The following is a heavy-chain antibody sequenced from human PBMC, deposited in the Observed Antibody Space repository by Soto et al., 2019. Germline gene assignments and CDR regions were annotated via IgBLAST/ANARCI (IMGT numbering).Heavy chain of an antibody. CDR3: ARVEGYCSSTSCYALDY. D-gene: IGHD2-2*01. CDR2: INHSGST. Sequence: SETLFLPRTVLGGPISSFYWGWIRQPPGKGVEWIGEINHSGSTNYNPSLKSRVTISVDTSKNQFSLKLSSVTAADTAVYYCARVEGYCSSTSCYALDYWGQGTLVTVSS. CDR1: GGPISSFY. J-gene: IGHJ4*02. V-gene: IGHV4-34*01.